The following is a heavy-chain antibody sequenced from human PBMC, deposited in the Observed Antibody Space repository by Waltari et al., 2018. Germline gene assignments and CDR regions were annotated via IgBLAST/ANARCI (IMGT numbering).Heavy chain of an antibody. J-gene: IGHJ4*02. CDR2: LWYDGSNK. CDR1: GFTFSSYG. CDR3: AKDGGSGLDY. V-gene: IGHV3-30*18. D-gene: IGHD6-19*01. Sequence: QVQLVESGGGVVQPGRSLRLSCAASGFTFSSYGMHWVRQAPGKWVGWVAVLWYDGSNKYYADSVKGRFTISRDNSKNTLYLQMNSLRAEDTAMYYCAKDGGSGLDYWGQGTLVTVSS.